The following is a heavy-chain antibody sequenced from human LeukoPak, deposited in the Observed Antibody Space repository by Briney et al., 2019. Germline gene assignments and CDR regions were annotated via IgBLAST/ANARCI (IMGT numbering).Heavy chain of an antibody. CDR3: ARAGSGELDY. CDR1: GGTFSSYA. CDR2: IIPILGIA. V-gene: IGHV1-69*04. J-gene: IGHJ4*02. D-gene: IGHD1-14*01. Sequence: SVKVSCKASGGTFSSYATSWVRQAPGQGLEWMGRIIPILGIANYAQKFQGRVTITADKSTSTAYMELSSLRSEDTAVYYCARAGSGELDYWGQGTLVTVSS.